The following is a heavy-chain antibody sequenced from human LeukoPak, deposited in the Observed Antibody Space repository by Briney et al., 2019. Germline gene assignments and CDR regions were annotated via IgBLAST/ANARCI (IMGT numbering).Heavy chain of an antibody. CDR2: ITQNGTET. CDR1: GFTFSSYA. J-gene: IGHJ6*02. V-gene: IGHV3-7*01. CDR3: ARSRVLFGESHYGKDV. D-gene: IGHD3-10*02. Sequence: GGSLRLSCTASGFTFSSYAMRWVRQAPGKGLEWVAHITQNGTETYYVDSVKGRFTISRDNAKNTLYLQMTSLRAEDTAVYYCARSRVLFGESHYGKDVWGQGTTVTVSS.